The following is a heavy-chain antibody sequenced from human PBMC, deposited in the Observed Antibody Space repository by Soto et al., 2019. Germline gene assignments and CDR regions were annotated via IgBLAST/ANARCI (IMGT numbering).Heavy chain of an antibody. V-gene: IGHV1-3*01. CDR3: ARGIATGQLDP. CDR1: GYTFTIYT. J-gene: IGHJ5*02. CDR2: INPDNGNT. Sequence: GGSVKVSCKASGYTFTIYTMNCVLQAPGQRLEWMGWINPDNGNTKSSQKFQDRVIITRDTSASTAYMDLSSLRSEDTAVYYCARGIATGQLDPWGQGTLVTVSS. D-gene: IGHD2-15*01.